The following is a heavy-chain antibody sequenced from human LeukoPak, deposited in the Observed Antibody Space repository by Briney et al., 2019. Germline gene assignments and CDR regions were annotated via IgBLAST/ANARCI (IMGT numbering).Heavy chain of an antibody. Sequence: SQTLSLTCTVSGGSISSGGYYWSWIRQHPGKGLEWIGYIYYSGSTYYNPSLKSRVTISVDTSKNQFSLKLSSVTAADTAVYYCARVRDSQLGTFDYWGQGTLVTVSS. CDR3: ARVRDSQLGTFDY. V-gene: IGHV4-31*03. CDR1: GGSISSGGYY. CDR2: IYYSGST. J-gene: IGHJ4*02. D-gene: IGHD6-6*01.